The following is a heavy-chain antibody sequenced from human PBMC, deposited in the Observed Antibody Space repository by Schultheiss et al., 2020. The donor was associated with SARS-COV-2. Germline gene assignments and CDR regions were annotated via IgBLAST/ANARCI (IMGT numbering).Heavy chain of an antibody. CDR3: ASDTGYCSGGSCYPDCFDY. Sequence: GGSLRLSCAASGFAFSDHYMTWIRQAPGKGLEWVSYISGSGGTIYYADSLRGRFIISRDNSKNTLYLQMNSLRAEDTAVYYCASDTGYCSGGSCYPDCFDYWGQGTLVTVSS. CDR1: GFAFSDHY. D-gene: IGHD2-15*01. V-gene: IGHV3-11*04. J-gene: IGHJ4*02. CDR2: ISGSGGTI.